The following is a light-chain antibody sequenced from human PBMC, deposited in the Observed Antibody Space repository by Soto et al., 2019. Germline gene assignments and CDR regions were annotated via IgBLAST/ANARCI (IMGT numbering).Light chain of an antibody. Sequence: EIVMTQSPATLSVSLGERATLSCRASESLSGNLAWYQQKPGQAPSLLIIGASTRATGIPARFRGSGSATEFTLTISSLQSEDFAVYYCQQYNNWPRTFGQGTKVDSK. CDR1: ESLSGN. CDR3: QQYNNWPRT. V-gene: IGKV3-15*01. J-gene: IGKJ1*01. CDR2: GAS.